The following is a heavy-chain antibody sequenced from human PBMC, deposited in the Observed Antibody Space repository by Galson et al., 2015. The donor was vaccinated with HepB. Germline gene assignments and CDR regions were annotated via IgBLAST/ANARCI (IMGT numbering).Heavy chain of an antibody. CDR2: ISTGSGTI. V-gene: IGHV3-48*02. Sequence: SLRLSCAASGFTFSSYGMNWVRQAPGKGLEWLSYISTGSGTIYYADSVKGRFTISRDNAKNSLYLQMNSLRDGDAAVYYCARDGGGGNPPDIVDYWGQGTLVTVSS. J-gene: IGHJ4*02. D-gene: IGHD4-23*01. CDR3: ARDGGGGNPPDIVDY. CDR1: GFTFSSYG.